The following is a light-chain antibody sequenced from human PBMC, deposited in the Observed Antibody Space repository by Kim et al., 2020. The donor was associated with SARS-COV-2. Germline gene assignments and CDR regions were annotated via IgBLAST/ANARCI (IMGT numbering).Light chain of an antibody. J-gene: IGKJ4*01. Sequence: EIVLTQSPATLSLSPGERATLSCRASQSVSSSLAWYQQRPGQAPRLLIYDASTRATGIPARFSGSGSGTDFTLTISSLAPEDFAVYYCQQRSNWPLTFGGGTKVDIK. V-gene: IGKV3-11*01. CDR2: DAS. CDR3: QQRSNWPLT. CDR1: QSVSSS.